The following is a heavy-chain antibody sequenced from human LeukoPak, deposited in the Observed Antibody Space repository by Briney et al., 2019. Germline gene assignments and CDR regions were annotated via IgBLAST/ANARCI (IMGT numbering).Heavy chain of an antibody. D-gene: IGHD4-17*01. V-gene: IGHV1-8*01. Sequence: ASVKVSCKASGYTFTSYDINWVRQATGQGLEWMGWMNPNSGNTGYVQKFQGRVTVTRNTSISTAYMELSSLRSKDTAVYYCARGLAYGDYIYWGQGTLVTVSS. CDR1: GYTFTSYD. J-gene: IGHJ4*02. CDR2: MNPNSGNT. CDR3: ARGLAYGDYIY.